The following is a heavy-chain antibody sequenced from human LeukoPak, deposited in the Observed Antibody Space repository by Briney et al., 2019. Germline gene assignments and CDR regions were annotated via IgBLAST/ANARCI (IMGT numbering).Heavy chain of an antibody. Sequence: GASVKVSCKASGYTFTSYGISWVRQAPGQGLEWMGWISAYNGNTIYAQKFQGRVTMTEDTSTDTAYMELSSLRSEDTAVYYRATGSDVYYDILTGYRDAFDIWGQGTMVTVSS. V-gene: IGHV1-18*01. J-gene: IGHJ3*02. CDR2: ISAYNGNT. CDR1: GYTFTSYG. D-gene: IGHD3-9*01. CDR3: ATGSDVYYDILTGYRDAFDI.